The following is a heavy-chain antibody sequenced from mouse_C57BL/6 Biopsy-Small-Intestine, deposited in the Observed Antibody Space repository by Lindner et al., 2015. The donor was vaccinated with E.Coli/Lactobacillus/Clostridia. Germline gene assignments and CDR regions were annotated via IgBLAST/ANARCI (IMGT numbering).Heavy chain of an antibody. Sequence: VQLQESGPELVKPGASVRISCKASGYAFNSSWMNWVKRGPGKGLEWIGRIYPGDGNTNYNGKFKGKATLTTDKSSSTAYMQLSSLTSEDSAVYYCARRGKSGASYGAMDNWGQGTSVTVSS. V-gene: IGHV1-82*01. J-gene: IGHJ4*01. D-gene: IGHD2-12*01. CDR1: GYAFNSSW. CDR2: IYPGDGNT. CDR3: ARRGKSGASYGAMDN.